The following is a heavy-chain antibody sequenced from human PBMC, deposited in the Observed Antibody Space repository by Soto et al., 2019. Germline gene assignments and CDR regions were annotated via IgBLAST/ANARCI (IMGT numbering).Heavy chain of an antibody. J-gene: IGHJ4*02. CDR2: INHSGRT. CDR3: ASSARQSDY. Sequence: QVQLQQWGAGLLKPSETLSLTCAVYGGSFSGCYWSWIRQPPGKGMEWIGEINHSGRTNYNPSLKSRVTISVDTSKNQFSLKLSSVTAADTAVYYCASSARQSDYWGQGTLVTVSS. V-gene: IGHV4-34*01. CDR1: GGSFSGCY.